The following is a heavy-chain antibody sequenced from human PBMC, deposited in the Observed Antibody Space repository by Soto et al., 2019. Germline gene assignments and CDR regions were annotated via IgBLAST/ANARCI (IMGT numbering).Heavy chain of an antibody. Sequence: SVKVSCKASGGTFSSYAISWVRQAPGQGLEWMGGIIPIFGTANYAQKFQGRVTITADESTSTAYMELSSLRSEDTAVYYCARSEWELEYYFDYWGQGTLVTVSS. D-gene: IGHD1-26*01. J-gene: IGHJ4*02. V-gene: IGHV1-69*13. CDR2: IIPIFGTA. CDR1: GGTFSSYA. CDR3: ARSEWELEYYFDY.